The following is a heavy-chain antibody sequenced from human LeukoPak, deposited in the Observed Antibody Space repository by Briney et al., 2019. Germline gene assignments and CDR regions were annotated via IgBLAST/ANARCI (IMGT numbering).Heavy chain of an antibody. CDR1: GYTFTGYY. J-gene: IGHJ4*02. Sequence: ASVEVSCKASGYTFTGYYMHWVRQAPGQGLEWMGWINPNSGGTNYAQKFQGRVTMTRDTSISTAYMELSRLRSDDTAVYYCARGRYSSSWLIDYWGQGTLVTVSS. D-gene: IGHD6-13*01. V-gene: IGHV1-2*02. CDR3: ARGRYSSSWLIDY. CDR2: INPNSGGT.